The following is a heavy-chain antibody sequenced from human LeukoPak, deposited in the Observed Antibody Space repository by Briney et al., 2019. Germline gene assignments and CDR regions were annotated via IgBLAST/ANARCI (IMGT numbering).Heavy chain of an antibody. J-gene: IGHJ4*02. Sequence: GGSLRLSCAASGFAFSSYAMSWVRQAPGKGLEWVSAISGSSISTYYADSVKGRFTISRDNSKNTLYLQMNSLRAEDPAMYYCARPRPYYDSDYWGQGTRVTVSS. CDR2: ISGSSIST. V-gene: IGHV3-23*01. CDR3: ARPRPYYDSDY. D-gene: IGHD3-22*01. CDR1: GFAFSSYA.